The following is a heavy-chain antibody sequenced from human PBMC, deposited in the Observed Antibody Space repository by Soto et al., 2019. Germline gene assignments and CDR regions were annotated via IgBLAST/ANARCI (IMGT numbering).Heavy chain of an antibody. CDR2: ISKSDYT. CDR1: GFAFNNYG. J-gene: IGHJ4*02. Sequence: GGSLRLSCTVSGFAFNNYGINWVRQAPGKGLGWVSSISKSDYTYYSDSVKGRFAISRDNAKSSVSLHMNTLRVEDTAVYYCAREDSIIIYAGLDFWGQGTPVTVSS. D-gene: IGHD4-4*01. CDR3: AREDSIIIYAGLDF. V-gene: IGHV3-21*01.